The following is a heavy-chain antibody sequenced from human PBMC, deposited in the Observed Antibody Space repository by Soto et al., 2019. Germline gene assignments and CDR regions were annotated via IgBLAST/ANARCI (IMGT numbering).Heavy chain of an antibody. D-gene: IGHD3-16*01. CDR3: ARGAFGFDY. Sequence: QVQLVQSGAEVKKPGASVKVSCKASGYTFINYAVHWVRQAPGQRLEWMGWINAGKGDIKFSQKFQGRVTFIRDASANTVYMELSSLRSEDTAVYYCARGAFGFDYWGQGTPVTVSS. CDR2: INAGKGDI. CDR1: GYTFINYA. J-gene: IGHJ4*02. V-gene: IGHV1-3*01.